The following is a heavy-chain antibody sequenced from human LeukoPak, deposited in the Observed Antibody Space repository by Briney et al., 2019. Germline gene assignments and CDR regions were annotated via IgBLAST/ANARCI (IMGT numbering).Heavy chain of an antibody. CDR1: GASISSNSYY. Sequence: PSETLSLTCIVSGASISSNSYYWGWIRQPPGKGLEWIGSIYYSGSTYYNPSLKSRVTITADTTRKQFSLKMRSVTAADTAVYYREHGTNLDAFDIWGQGTMVTVSS. J-gene: IGHJ3*02. D-gene: IGHD5-24*01. CDR3: EHGTNLDAFDI. CDR2: IYYSGST. V-gene: IGHV4-39*01.